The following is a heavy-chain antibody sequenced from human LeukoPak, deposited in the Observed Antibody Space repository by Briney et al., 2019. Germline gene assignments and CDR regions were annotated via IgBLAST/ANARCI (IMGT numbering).Heavy chain of an antibody. V-gene: IGHV4-61*02. Sequence: SETLSLTCTVSGGSISSGSYYWSWIRQPAGKGLEWIGRIYTSGSTNYNPSLKSRVTISVDTSKNQFSLKLSSVTAADTAVYYCARDPVAGYSSLDWGQGTLVTVSS. CDR1: GGSISSGSYY. J-gene: IGHJ4*02. CDR3: ARDPVAGYSSLD. CDR2: IYTSGST. D-gene: IGHD6-13*01.